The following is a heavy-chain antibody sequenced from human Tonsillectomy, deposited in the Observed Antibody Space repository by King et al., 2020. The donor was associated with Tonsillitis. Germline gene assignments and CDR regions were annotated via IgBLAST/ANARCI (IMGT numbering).Heavy chain of an antibody. CDR3: ALPYGDFVAFDI. V-gene: IGHV2-5*02. Sequence: VTLKESGPTLVKPTQTLTLTCTFSGFSLSTSGMGVGWIRQPPGKALEWLALIYWDDYKLYSPSLTSRLTITKDTSRNQVVLTMTNMDPVDTATYYCALPYGDFVAFDIWGQGTMVTVSS. CDR1: GFSLSTSGMG. D-gene: IGHD4-17*01. J-gene: IGHJ3*02. CDR2: IYWDDYK.